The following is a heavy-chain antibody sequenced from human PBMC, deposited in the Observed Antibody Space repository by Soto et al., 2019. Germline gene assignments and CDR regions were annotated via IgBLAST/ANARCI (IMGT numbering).Heavy chain of an antibody. CDR1: GYTFTSYG. CDR3: TSGMGELSLAYYYYYMDV. Sequence: GASVKVSCKASGYTFTSYGISWVRQAPGQGLEWMGWISAYNGNTNYAQKLQGRVTMTTDTSTSTAYMELRSLRSDDTAVYYCTSGMGELSLAYYYYYMDVWGKGTTVTVSS. V-gene: IGHV1-18*01. D-gene: IGHD3-16*02. J-gene: IGHJ6*03. CDR2: ISAYNGNT.